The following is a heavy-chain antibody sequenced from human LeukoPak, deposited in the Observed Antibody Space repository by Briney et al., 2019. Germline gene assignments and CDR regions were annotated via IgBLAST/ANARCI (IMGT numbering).Heavy chain of an antibody. J-gene: IGHJ5*02. V-gene: IGHV3-66*02. Sequence: GGSLRLSCAASGFTVSSNYMSWVRQAPGKRLEWVSVIYSGGSTYYADSVKGRFTISRDNSKNTLYLQMNSLRAEDTAVYYCARGVPAAIRGNWFDPWGQGTLVTVSS. D-gene: IGHD2-2*01. CDR2: IYSGGST. CDR3: ARGVPAAIRGNWFDP. CDR1: GFTVSSNY.